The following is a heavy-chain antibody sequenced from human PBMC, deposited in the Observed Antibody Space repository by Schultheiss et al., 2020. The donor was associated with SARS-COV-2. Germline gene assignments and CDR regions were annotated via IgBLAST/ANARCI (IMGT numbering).Heavy chain of an antibody. J-gene: IGHJ4*02. D-gene: IGHD2-21*02. V-gene: IGHV4-61*01. CDR2: IYYSGST. CDR1: GGSVSSGSYY. Sequence: SQTLSLTCTVSGGSVSSGSYYWSWIRQPPGKGLEWIGYIYYSGSTNYNPSLKSRVTMSVDTSKNQFSLSLRSVTAADTAFYYCARVPFLSDGGPLDYWGQGNLVTVSS. CDR3: ARVPFLSDGGPLDY.